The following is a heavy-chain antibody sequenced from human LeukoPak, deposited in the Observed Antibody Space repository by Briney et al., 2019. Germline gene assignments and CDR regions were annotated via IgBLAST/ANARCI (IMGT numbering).Heavy chain of an antibody. Sequence: SENLSLTCTGSGFSVSSYYWSWIRQPPGQGLEWIGYIYYSGSTNYKPSLKRRVTISVDTSKNEFSLTLSSVTAADTAVYYCARAAKYYDSSGYYSPYYSSYYMDVWGKGTTVTVSS. V-gene: IGHV4-59*02. CDR1: GFSVSSYY. D-gene: IGHD3-22*01. J-gene: IGHJ6*03. CDR2: IYYSGST. CDR3: ARAAKYYDSSGYYSPYYSSYYMDV.